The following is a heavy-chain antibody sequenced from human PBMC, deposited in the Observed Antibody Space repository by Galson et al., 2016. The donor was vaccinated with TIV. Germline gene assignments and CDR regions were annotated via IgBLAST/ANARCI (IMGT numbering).Heavy chain of an antibody. V-gene: IGHV3-33*01. D-gene: IGHD6-19*01. CDR2: IWYDGSNK. CDR3: ARGYSSGLLQVDAFDI. J-gene: IGHJ3*02. Sequence: SLRLSCAASGFTFSNYGMHWVRQAPGKGLEWVAVIWYDGSNKYYADSMKGRFTISRDNSKNTLYLQMNSLRAEDTAVYYCARGYSSGLLQVDAFDIWGQGTMVTVSS. CDR1: GFTFSNYG.